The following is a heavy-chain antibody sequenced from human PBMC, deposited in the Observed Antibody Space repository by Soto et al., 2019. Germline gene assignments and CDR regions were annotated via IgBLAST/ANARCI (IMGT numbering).Heavy chain of an antibody. CDR1: GFTFSDHY. Sequence: EVQLVESGGGLVQPGGSLRLSCAASGFTFSDHYMDWVRQAPGKGLEWVGRSTNKAKSYSTAYAASVQGRFTVSRDESRNSLFLQMDSLKTEDTAVYYCVRGYNSFDSWGQGTLVTVSS. CDR2: STNKAKSYST. V-gene: IGHV3-72*01. D-gene: IGHD1-1*01. J-gene: IGHJ4*02. CDR3: VRGYNSFDS.